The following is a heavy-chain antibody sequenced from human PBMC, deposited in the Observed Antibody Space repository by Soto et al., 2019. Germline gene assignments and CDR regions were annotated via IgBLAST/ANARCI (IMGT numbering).Heavy chain of an antibody. J-gene: IGHJ4*02. CDR1: GFTFGDYA. V-gene: IGHV3-49*04. CDR3: TRTAAAIIDY. CDR2: IRSKAYGGTT. D-gene: IGHD6-13*01. Sequence: GGSLRLSCTASGFTFGDYAMSWVRQAPGKGLEWVGFIRSKAYGGTTEYAASVKGRFTISRDDSKSIAYLQMNSLKTEDTAVYYCTRTAAAIIDYWGQGTLVTVSS.